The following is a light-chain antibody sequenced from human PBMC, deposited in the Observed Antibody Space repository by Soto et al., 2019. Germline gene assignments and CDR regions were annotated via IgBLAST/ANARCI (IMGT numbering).Light chain of an antibody. CDR2: EVT. CDR1: SNDVGRFNY. CDR3: HSYTSSTTRV. J-gene: IGLJ3*02. V-gene: IGLV2-14*01. Sequence: QSALTQPASVSGSPGQSITISCTGSSNDVGRFNYVSWYQHHPGKAPKLMIYEVTDRPSGVSNRFSGSKSGNTASLTITGLQAEDEADYYCHSYTSSTTRVFGGGTKLTVL.